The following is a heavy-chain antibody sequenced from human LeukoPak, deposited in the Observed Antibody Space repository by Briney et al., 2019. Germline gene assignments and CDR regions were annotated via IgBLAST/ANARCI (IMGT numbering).Heavy chain of an antibody. CDR3: ASSRGSRTINY. J-gene: IGHJ4*02. Sequence: SETLSLTCAVYGGSFSGYYWSWIRQPPGKGLEWIGEINHSGSTNYNPSLKSRVTISVDTSKNQFSLKLSSVTAADTAVYYCASSRGSRTINYWGQGTLVTVSS. D-gene: IGHD1/OR15-1a*01. V-gene: IGHV4-34*01. CDR1: GGSFSGYY. CDR2: INHSGST.